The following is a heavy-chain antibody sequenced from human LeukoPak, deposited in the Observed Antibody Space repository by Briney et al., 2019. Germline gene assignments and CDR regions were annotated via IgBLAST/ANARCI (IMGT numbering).Heavy chain of an antibody. Sequence: SETLSLTCTVSGGSIGFYFWSWIRQSAGKGLEWIGYIYYSGSTNYNPSLKSRVTIAVDTSKNQFSLKLSSVTAADTAVYYCARGGIAAAALVHLDYWGQGTLVTVSS. CDR2: IYYSGST. J-gene: IGHJ4*02. D-gene: IGHD6-13*01. V-gene: IGHV4-59*01. CDR1: GGSIGFYF. CDR3: ARGGIAAAALVHLDY.